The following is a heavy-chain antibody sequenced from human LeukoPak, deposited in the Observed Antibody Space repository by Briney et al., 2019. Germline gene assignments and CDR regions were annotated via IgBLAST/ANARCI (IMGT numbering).Heavy chain of an antibody. J-gene: IGHJ4*02. CDR3: AKVGAPAFDY. V-gene: IGHV3-23*01. CDR2: DSSGNT. D-gene: IGHD1-26*01. Sequence: DSSGNTYYTDSVKGRFTISRDKSKNTLSLQMNSLRAEDTAVYYCAKVGAPAFDYWGRGTLVTVSS.